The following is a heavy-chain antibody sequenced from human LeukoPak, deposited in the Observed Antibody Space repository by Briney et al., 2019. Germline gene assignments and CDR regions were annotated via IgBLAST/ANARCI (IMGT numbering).Heavy chain of an antibody. CDR2: IRGGGYST. CDR1: GFTVSSNY. V-gene: IGHV3-53*01. CDR3: VKDGGTAVGSFDY. Sequence: PGGSLRLSCAASGFTVSSNYMSWVRQAPGKGLEWVSFIRGGGYSTEYADSVKGRFTISRDNSKNTLYLQMNSLRVEDTAVYYCVKDGGTAVGSFDYWGQGTLVTVSS. J-gene: IGHJ4*02. D-gene: IGHD6-13*01.